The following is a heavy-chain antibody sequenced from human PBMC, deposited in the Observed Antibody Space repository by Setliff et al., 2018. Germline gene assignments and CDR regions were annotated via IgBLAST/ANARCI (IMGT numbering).Heavy chain of an antibody. CDR1: GGSFSGYH. CDR2: ISHSGDP. V-gene: IGHV4-34*01. D-gene: IGHD3-10*01. J-gene: IGHJ6*03. Sequence: PSETLSLTCAVYGGSFSGYHWSWIRQPPGKGLEWIGEISHSGDPNYNPSLKSRVTISLDTSKNQFSLKLTSVTAADTAVYYCARAYYYASGNSHNYYMDVWGKGTAVTVSS. CDR3: ARAYYYASGNSHNYYMDV.